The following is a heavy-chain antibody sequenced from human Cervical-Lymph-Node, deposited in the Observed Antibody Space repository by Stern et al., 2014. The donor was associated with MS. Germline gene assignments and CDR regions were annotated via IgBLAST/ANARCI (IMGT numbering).Heavy chain of an antibody. D-gene: IGHD3-22*01. J-gene: IGHJ6*02. Sequence: QMQLVQSGAEVKKPGASVKVSCKASGYTFTSYGISWVRQAPGQGLEWMGWISAYNGNTNYAQKLQGRVTMTTDTSTSTAYMELRSLRSDDTAVYYCAREGVVVTLYYYYGMDVWGQGTTVTVSS. CDR2: ISAYNGNT. CDR3: AREGVVVTLYYYYGMDV. CDR1: GYTFTSYG. V-gene: IGHV1-18*01.